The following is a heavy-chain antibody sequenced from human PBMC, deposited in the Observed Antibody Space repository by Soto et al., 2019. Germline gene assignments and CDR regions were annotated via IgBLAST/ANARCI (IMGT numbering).Heavy chain of an antibody. CDR2: IHYSGST. J-gene: IGHJ4*02. V-gene: IGHV4-61*01. CDR3: ARDPHTYYYDSSGYPTPTGSFDY. D-gene: IGHD3-22*01. Sequence: SETLSLTCTVPGGSVNIGTYYWSWIRQPPGKGLEWIGFIHYSGSTNYNPSLKGRVTMSVDTSKNQFSLKLSSVTAADTAVYYCARDPHTYYYDSSGYPTPTGSFDYWGQGTLVTVSS. CDR1: GGSVNIGTYY.